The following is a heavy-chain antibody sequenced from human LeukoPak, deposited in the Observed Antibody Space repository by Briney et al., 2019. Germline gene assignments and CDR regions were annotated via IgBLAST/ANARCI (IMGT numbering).Heavy chain of an antibody. Sequence: ASVTVPCKASGYTFTSYGISWLRQAPGQGREGMGWISAYNGNTNYAHKLQDRVTMTTDTSTNTAYTELRIRTTDDTARLFFSSITIFGVANQRPPLDYKGQGTLVTVSS. D-gene: IGHD3-3*01. CDR3: SSITIFGVANQRPPLDY. CDR1: GYTFTSYG. CDR2: ISAYNGNT. J-gene: IGHJ4*02. V-gene: IGHV1-18*01.